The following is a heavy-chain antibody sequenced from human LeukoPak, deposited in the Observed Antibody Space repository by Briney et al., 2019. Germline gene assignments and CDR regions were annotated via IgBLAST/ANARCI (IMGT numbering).Heavy chain of an antibody. CDR3: AKLFHIAAAGSPVGY. CDR2: ISGSGGST. D-gene: IGHD6-13*01. J-gene: IGHJ4*02. V-gene: IGHV3-23*01. CDR1: GFTFSSYA. Sequence: RGSLRLSCAASGFTFSSYAMSWVRQAPGKGLEWVSAISGSGGSTYYADSVKGRFTISRDNSKNTLYLQMNSLRAEDTAVYYCAKLFHIAAAGSPVGYWGQGTLVTVSS.